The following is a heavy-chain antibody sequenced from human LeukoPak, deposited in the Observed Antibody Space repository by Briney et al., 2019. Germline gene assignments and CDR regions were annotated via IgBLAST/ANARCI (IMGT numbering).Heavy chain of an antibody. Sequence: GGSLRLSCAASGFTFSSYEMNWVRQAPGKGLEWVSYISSSGSTIYYADSVKGRFTISRDNARNSLYLDMHNLGAEDTAVYYCVRGDSRDYWGQGTLVTVSS. CDR2: ISSSGSTI. CDR3: VRGDSRDY. J-gene: IGHJ4*02. D-gene: IGHD6-13*01. CDR1: GFTFSSYE. V-gene: IGHV3-48*03.